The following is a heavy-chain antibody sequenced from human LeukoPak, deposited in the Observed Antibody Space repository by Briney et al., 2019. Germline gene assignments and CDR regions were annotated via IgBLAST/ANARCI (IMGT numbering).Heavy chain of an antibody. D-gene: IGHD2-15*01. V-gene: IGHV3-7*05. CDR3: AKGDPDIVVVVAATPL. CDR2: IKQDGSEK. J-gene: IGHJ4*02. Sequence: GGSLRLSCAASGFTFSIFWMSWVRQAPGKGLEWLANIKQDGSEKKYVDYVEGRFTISRDNAKNSVYLQMNSRRAEDTAVYYCAKGDPDIVVVVAATPLWGQGTLVTVSS. CDR1: GFTFSIFW.